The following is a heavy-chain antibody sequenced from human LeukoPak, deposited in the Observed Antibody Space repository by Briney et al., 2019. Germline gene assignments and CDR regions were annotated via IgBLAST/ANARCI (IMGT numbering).Heavy chain of an antibody. D-gene: IGHD4-17*01. Sequence: SETLSLTCTVSGGSINSYYWSWIRQPPGKGLEWIGYIYYSGSTHYNPSLKSRVTISVDTSKNQFSLKLSSVTAADTAVYYCARDGNDYGDYGYYYYYMDVWGKGTTVTVSS. CDR1: GGSINSYY. V-gene: IGHV4-59*12. J-gene: IGHJ6*03. CDR3: ARDGNDYGDYGYYYYYMDV. CDR2: IYYSGST.